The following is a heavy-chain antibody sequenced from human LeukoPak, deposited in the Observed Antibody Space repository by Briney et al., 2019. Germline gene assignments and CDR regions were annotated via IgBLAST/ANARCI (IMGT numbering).Heavy chain of an antibody. J-gene: IGHJ4*02. CDR2: INPSSGGT. V-gene: IGHV1-2*02. CDR3: VRPRDGYTGPFGY. D-gene: IGHD5-24*01. Sequence: ASVKVSCKASGYTFTAYYMHWVRQAPGQGLEWMGWINPSSGGTKYVQKFQARVTMTRDTSIRTAYMELNSLRSDDTAVYYCVRPRDGYTGPFGYWGQGSLVTVSS. CDR1: GYTFTAYY.